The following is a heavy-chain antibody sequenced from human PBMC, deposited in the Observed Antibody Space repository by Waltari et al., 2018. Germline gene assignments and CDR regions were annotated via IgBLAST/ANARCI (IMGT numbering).Heavy chain of an antibody. J-gene: IGHJ4*02. Sequence: QVLMVESGGGVVQPGRSLRLSCAASGSTFSSYSMHWVRQAPGKGLEWVGVISYDGSNEYCADSVKGRFTISRDNSKNTLYLQMNNLRTEDTAVYYCARASGGGTNFLIDYWGQGTLVTVSS. CDR2: ISYDGSNE. V-gene: IGHV3-30-3*01. D-gene: IGHD1-7*01. CDR3: ARASGGGTNFLIDY. CDR1: GSTFSSYS.